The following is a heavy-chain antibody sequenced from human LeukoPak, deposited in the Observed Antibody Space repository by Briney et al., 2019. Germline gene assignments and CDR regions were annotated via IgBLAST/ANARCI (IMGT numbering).Heavy chain of an antibody. V-gene: IGHV3-23*01. D-gene: IGHD2-2*01. CDR2: ISDRGGST. CDR3: AKDGKGYCSSTSCKNWFDP. J-gene: IGHJ5*02. Sequence: GGSLRLSCAASGFTLSSYAMSWVRQAPGKGLEGVSAISDRGGSTYYADSVKGRFTISRDNSTNTLYLQMNRLRAEDTAVYYCAKDGKGYCSSTSCKNWFDPWGQGTLVTVSS. CDR1: GFTLSSYA.